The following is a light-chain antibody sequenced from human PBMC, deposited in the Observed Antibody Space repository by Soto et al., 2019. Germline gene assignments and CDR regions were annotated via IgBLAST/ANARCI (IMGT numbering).Light chain of an antibody. CDR2: GNR. CDR3: QAYGYSVTAAV. CDR1: SSNLGAGYD. J-gene: IGLJ3*02. V-gene: IGLV1-40*01. Sequence: HSVLTQPPSVSGAPGQRVTLSCTGNSSNLGAGYDVHWYQQLPGAAPKLVIFGNRNRPSGVPERFSGSKSGTSASLAITGLQAEDEADYYCQAYGYSVTAAVFGGGTKLTVL.